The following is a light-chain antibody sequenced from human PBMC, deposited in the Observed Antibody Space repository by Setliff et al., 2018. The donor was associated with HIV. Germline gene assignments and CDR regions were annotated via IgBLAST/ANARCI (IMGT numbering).Light chain of an antibody. Sequence: SALTQPPSASGSPGQSVTISCTGTRSDVGGYNYVSWYQQHPGKAPKLMIYEVSKRPSGVPDRFSGSKSGNTASLTVSGLQAEDEADYYCSSYAGSNNLVFGGGTKVTVL. J-gene: IGLJ2*01. V-gene: IGLV2-8*01. CDR1: RSDVGGYNY. CDR3: SSYAGSNNLV. CDR2: EVS.